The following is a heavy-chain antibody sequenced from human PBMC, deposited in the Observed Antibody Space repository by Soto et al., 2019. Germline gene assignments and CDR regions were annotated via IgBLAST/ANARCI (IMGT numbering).Heavy chain of an antibody. CDR3: ARDFDY. CDR2: IYHSGST. J-gene: IGHJ4*02. CDR1: GGSITSGGYS. Sequence: SETLSLTCAVSGGSITSGGYSWSWIRQPPGKGLEWIGCIYHSGSTSYNPSLKSRVTISVDRSKNQFSLKLNSLTAADTAVYYCARDFDYWGQGNLVTVSS. V-gene: IGHV4-30-2*01.